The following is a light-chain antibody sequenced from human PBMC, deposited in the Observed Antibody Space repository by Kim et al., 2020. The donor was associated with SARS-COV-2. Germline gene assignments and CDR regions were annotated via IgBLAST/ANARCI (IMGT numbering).Light chain of an antibody. V-gene: IGKV3-20*01. CDR2: GAS. Sequence: SSSYLAWSQQKPAQPPRLPIFGASRGATGIPDRFSGSESGTDFPLPISSLGPKDFAVYYCQQYGSAPPTFGQGTKVDI. CDR3: QQYGSAPPT. CDR1: SSSY. J-gene: IGKJ1*01.